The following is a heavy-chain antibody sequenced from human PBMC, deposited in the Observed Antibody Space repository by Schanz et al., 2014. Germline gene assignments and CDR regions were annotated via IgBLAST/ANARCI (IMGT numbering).Heavy chain of an antibody. V-gene: IGHV3-48*01. CDR2: ISSGGTTI. CDR1: GFSFSSYS. J-gene: IGHJ4*02. Sequence: EVQLVESGGGLVQPGESLRLSCAVSGFSFSSYSMSWVRQAPGKGLEWIAYISSGGTTIYYADSVKGRFTISRDNAKSSLYLQMNSLRTEDTAVYFCAKSYDTSGYSGFDYWGQGTLVTVSS. D-gene: IGHD3-22*01. CDR3: AKSYDTSGYSGFDY.